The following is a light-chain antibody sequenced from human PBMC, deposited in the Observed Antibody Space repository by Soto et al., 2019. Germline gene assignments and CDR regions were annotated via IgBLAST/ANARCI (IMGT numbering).Light chain of an antibody. CDR3: QQYNNWPQT. CDR1: QSVSSN. V-gene: IGKV3D-15*01. CDR2: GAS. J-gene: IGKJ1*01. Sequence: EIVMTQSPATLSLSPGERATLSCRASQSVSSNLAWYQQKRGQTPRLLIYGASTRATGIPARFSGSGSGTEFTLTISSLQSEDFAVYYCQQYNNWPQTFGQGTKVEIK.